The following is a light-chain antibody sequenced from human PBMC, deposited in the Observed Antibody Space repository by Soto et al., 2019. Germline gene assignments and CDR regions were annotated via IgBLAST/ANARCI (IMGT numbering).Light chain of an antibody. V-gene: IGLV1-40*01. Sequence: QSVLTQPPSVSGAPGQRVTISCTGSSANIGAGYDVHWYQQLPGTAPKLLIYGNNNRPSGVPDRFSGSKSGTSASLAITGFQDEDEADYYCQSYDSRMSGDGFGNGTNVTV. CDR1: SANIGAGYD. J-gene: IGLJ1*01. CDR3: QSYDSRMSGDG. CDR2: GNN.